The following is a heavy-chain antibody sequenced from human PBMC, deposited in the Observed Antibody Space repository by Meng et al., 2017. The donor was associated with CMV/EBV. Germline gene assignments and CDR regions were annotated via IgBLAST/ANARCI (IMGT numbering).Heavy chain of an antibody. CDR2: INPSGGST. CDR1: GYTFISYY. CDR3: ARSQPGIAAAF. Sequence: ASVKVSCKASGYTFISYYMHWVRQAPGQGLEWMGIINPSGGSTSYAQKFQGRVTMTRDTSTSTVYMELSSLRSEDTAVYYCARSQPGIAAAFWGQGTLVTVSS. D-gene: IGHD6-13*01. V-gene: IGHV1-46*01. J-gene: IGHJ4*02.